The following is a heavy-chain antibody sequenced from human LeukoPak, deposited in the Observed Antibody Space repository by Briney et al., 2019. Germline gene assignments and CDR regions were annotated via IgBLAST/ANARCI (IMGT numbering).Heavy chain of an antibody. CDR1: GFTFSSYA. CDR3: ARLSGPLGFCSGGPCYSDWYFDL. J-gene: IGHJ2*01. D-gene: IGHD2-15*01. Sequence: PGGSLRLSCAASGFTFSSYAMSWVRQAPGKGLQWIGNIYYSGSTYYNPSLKSRVTTFVDTSKNQFSLKLRSVIAADTAVYYCARLSGPLGFCSGGPCYSDWYFDLWGGGILVSVSS. V-gene: IGHV4-39*01. CDR2: IYYSGST.